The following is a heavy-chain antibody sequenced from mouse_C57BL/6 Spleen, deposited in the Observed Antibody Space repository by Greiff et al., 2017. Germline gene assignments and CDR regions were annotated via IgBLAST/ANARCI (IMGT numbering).Heavy chain of an antibody. J-gene: IGHJ3*01. CDR3: VRHGFAC. CDR1: GFSFNTYA. V-gene: IGHV10-1*01. CDR2: LRSKSNNDAT. Sequence: EVQRVEPGGGLVQPKGSLKLSCAASGFSFNTYALNWVRQAPGTGLEWVARLRSKSNNDATYYADSVKYRFTISRYDSESMLYLHMNSLKTEDTAMYFCVRHGFACGGQGTLVTVSA.